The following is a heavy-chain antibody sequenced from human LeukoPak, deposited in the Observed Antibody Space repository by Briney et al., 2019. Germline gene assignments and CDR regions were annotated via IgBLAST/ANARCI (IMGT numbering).Heavy chain of an antibody. CDR1: GYSISSGCY. V-gene: IGHV4-38-2*02. D-gene: IGHD3-10*01. Sequence: SETLSLTCTVSGYSISSGCYWGWIRQPPGKGLEWIGSIYNSGSSYYNPSLKSRVTISVDTSKNQFYLKLSSVTAADTAMYYCARVLYYYGSASPCYFDYWGQGTLVTVSS. J-gene: IGHJ4*02. CDR3: ARVLYYYGSASPCYFDY. CDR2: IYNSGSS.